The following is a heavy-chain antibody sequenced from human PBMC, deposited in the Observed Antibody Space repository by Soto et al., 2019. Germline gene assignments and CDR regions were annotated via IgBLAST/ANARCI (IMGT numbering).Heavy chain of an antibody. J-gene: IGHJ4*02. D-gene: IGHD6-13*01. CDR1: GFIVSTNY. V-gene: IGHV3-53*04. CDR3: AAAAGYVRKDH. CDR2: IYSGGST. Sequence: GGSLRLSCAASGFIVSTNYMSWVRQAPGKGLEWVSIIYSGGSTYYADSVKGRFTISRHNSKNTLYLQMNSLRAEDTAVYYCAAAAGYVRKDHWGQGTLVNVSS.